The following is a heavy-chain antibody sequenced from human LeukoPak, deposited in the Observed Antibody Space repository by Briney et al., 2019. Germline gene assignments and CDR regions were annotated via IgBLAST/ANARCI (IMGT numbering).Heavy chain of an antibody. V-gene: IGHV4-34*01. CDR1: AGSFSDYY. Sequence: PSETLSLTCAVHPAGSFSDYYWCWIRPPPGKGLEGIGEINYSGSTNYNPSFKSRVTISADTSKNQFSLSLNSVAAADTAVYYCARTDYRLHWGQGTLVTVTS. D-gene: IGHD4-11*01. CDR2: INYSGST. J-gene: IGHJ4*02. CDR3: ARTDYRLH.